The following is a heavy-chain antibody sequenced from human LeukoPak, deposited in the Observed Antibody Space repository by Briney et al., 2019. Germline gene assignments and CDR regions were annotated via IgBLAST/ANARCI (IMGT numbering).Heavy chain of an antibody. J-gene: IGHJ4*02. CDR1: GFTVSSNY. CDR2: IYSGGST. Sequence: GGSLRLSCAASGFTVSSNYMSWVRQAPGKGLEWVSVIYSGGSTYYADSVKGRFTISRDNSKNTLYLQMNSLRAEGTAVYYCARVPYYYGSGSSDYWGQGTLVTVSS. CDR3: ARVPYYYGSGSSDY. D-gene: IGHD3-10*01. V-gene: IGHV3-66*01.